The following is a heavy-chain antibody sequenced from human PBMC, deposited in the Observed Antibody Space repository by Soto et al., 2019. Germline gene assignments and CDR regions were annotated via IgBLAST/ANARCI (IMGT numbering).Heavy chain of an antibody. V-gene: IGHV1-2*02. Sequence: QVQLVQSGAEVKKPGASLKVSCKASGYTFTAYYIHWVRQAPGQGLEWMGWINPNTGDTKIAQKFQGRVTMTRDSSIRAAYLDVSSLTSDDTAVYYGARDRPSDYWGQGTRVTVSS. J-gene: IGHJ4*02. CDR3: ARDRPSDY. CDR2: INPNTGDT. CDR1: GYTFTAYY.